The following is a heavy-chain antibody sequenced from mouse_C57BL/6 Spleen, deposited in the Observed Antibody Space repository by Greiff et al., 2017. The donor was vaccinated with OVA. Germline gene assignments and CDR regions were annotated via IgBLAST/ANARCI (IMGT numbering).Heavy chain of an antibody. Sequence: QVQLKQPGAELVKPGASVKLSCKASGYTFTSYWMHWVKQRPGQGLEWIGMIHPNSGGTNYNEKFKSKATLTVDKSSSTAYMQLSSLTSEDSAVYYCARRGTVVGMDYWGQGTSVTVSS. CDR3: ARRGTVVGMDY. CDR2: IHPNSGGT. J-gene: IGHJ4*01. D-gene: IGHD1-1*01. V-gene: IGHV1-64*01. CDR1: GYTFTSYW.